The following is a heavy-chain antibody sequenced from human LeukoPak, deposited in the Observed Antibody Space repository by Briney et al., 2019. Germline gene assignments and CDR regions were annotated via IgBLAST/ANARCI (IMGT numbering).Heavy chain of an antibody. CDR2: IYYSGGT. V-gene: IGHV4-39*07. Sequence: SETLSLTCTVSGGSISSSSYYWGWIRQPPGKGLEWIGSIYYSGGTYYNPSLKSRVTISVDTSKNQFSLKLSSVTAADTAVYYCARSQLASDAFDIWGQGTMVTVSS. CDR1: GGSISSSSYY. J-gene: IGHJ3*02. CDR3: ARSQLASDAFDI. D-gene: IGHD6-6*01.